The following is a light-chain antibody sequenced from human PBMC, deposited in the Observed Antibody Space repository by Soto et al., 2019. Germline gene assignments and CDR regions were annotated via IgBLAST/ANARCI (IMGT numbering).Light chain of an antibody. CDR2: AAS. Sequence: DIQMTQSPSSLSASVGERVTISCRASQSISSYLNWFQQKPGKAPKLLIYAASRLPTGVPSRFSGSGSGTDFTLTISSLQHEDFATYYCQESLTSLGTFGPGTKVYIK. J-gene: IGKJ3*01. CDR1: QSISSY. CDR3: QESLTSLGT. V-gene: IGKV1-39*01.